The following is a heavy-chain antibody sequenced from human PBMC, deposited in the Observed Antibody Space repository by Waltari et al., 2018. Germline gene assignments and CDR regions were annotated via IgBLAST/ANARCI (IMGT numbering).Heavy chain of an antibody. D-gene: IGHD3-16*01. J-gene: IGHJ5*02. CDR1: GFTVSSHV. CDR2: ISSNWVST. Sequence: EVQLVESGGGLVQPGGSLRLSCAASGFTVSSHVMFWVRQAPGKGREYVSGISSNWVSTYYASSVKARFTISRDNSKNTLYLQMGSLRPEDTAVYYCARLLGETTGWFDPWGQGTLVTISS. V-gene: IGHV3-64*01. CDR3: ARLLGETTGWFDP.